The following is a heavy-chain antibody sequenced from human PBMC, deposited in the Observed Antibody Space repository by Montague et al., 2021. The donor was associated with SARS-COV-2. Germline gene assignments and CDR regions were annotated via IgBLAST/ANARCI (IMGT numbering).Heavy chain of an antibody. D-gene: IGHD3-22*01. CDR1: GGSISSSSYY. J-gene: IGHJ3*02. CDR3: ARFPTSYYYDSKAAPATPDAFDI. Sequence: SETLSLTCTVSGGSISSSSYYWGWIRQPPGKGLEWIGCIYYSGSTYYNPSLKSRVTISVDTSKNQFSLKLSFVTAADTAVYYCARFPTSYYYDSKAAPATPDAFDIWGQGTMVIVSS. V-gene: IGHV4-39*01. CDR2: IYYSGST.